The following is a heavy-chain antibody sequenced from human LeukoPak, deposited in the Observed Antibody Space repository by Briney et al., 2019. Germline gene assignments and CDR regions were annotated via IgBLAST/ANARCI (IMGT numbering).Heavy chain of an antibody. J-gene: IGHJ6*03. D-gene: IGHD2-21*01. Sequence: SATLSLACTVSAASISSNTYFWGWIRQPPGKGLEWIGSISYSRGTYSNPSLNTPVAVSVDTSKTQFSLKLRSVTATDTGVYYCARHIPLIHSVTGSYHYYMDVWGEGTTVTVSS. V-gene: IGHV4-39*01. CDR1: AASISSNTYF. CDR3: ARHIPLIHSVTGSYHYYMDV. CDR2: ISYSRGT.